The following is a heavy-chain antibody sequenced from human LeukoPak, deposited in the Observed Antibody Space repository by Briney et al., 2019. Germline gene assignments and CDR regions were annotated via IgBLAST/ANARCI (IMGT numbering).Heavy chain of an antibody. V-gene: IGHV4-39*07. Sequence: PSQTLSLTCTVSGGSVSSDTYYWSWIRQPPGKGLEWIGEINHSGSTNYNPSLKSRVTISVDMSKNQFSLKLSSVTAADTAVYYCARLFLNPPIAAAGVDYWGQGTLVTVSS. CDR3: ARLFLNPPIAAAGVDY. CDR1: GGSVSSDTYY. CDR2: INHSGST. J-gene: IGHJ4*02. D-gene: IGHD6-13*01.